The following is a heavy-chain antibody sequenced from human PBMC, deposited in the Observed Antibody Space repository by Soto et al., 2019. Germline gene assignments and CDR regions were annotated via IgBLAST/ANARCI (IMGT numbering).Heavy chain of an antibody. D-gene: IGHD3-10*01. V-gene: IGHV3-30*03. CDR2: ISYDGSKK. CDR1: GFTFSDYG. J-gene: IGHJ4*02. CDR3: AIPVTLVRGVTLDY. Sequence: GGSLRLSCAASGFTFSDYGMHWVRQAPGKWLEWVAVISYDGSKKFYADALKGRFTVSRDNSKNTLYLHMNSLRAEDTAVYYCAIPVTLVRGVTLDYWGQGTLVTVSS.